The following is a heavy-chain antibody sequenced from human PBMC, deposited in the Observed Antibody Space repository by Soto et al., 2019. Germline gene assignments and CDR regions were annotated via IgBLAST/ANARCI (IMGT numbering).Heavy chain of an antibody. CDR1: GYTFTSYA. V-gene: IGHV1-3*01. J-gene: IGHJ4*02. Sequence: ASVKVSCKASGYTFTSYAMHWVRQAPGQRLEWMGWINAGNGNTKYSQKFQGRVTITRDTSASTAYMELSSLRSEDTAVYYCARDRGYSYGWYYFDYWGQGTLVTVSS. CDR2: INAGNGNT. CDR3: ARDRGYSYGWYYFDY. D-gene: IGHD5-18*01.